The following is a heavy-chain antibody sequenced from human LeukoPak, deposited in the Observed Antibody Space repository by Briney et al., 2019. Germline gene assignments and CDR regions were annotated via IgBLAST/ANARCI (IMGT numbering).Heavy chain of an antibody. CDR2: ITNSGTTI. V-gene: IGHV3-11*01. Sequence: AGGSLRLSCAASGFTFTDYYMSWIRQAPGKGLEWVSYITNSGTTIYYADSVKGRFTISRDNSKNTLYLQMNSLRAEDTAVYYCAKERYYYDSSGSDYWGQGTLVTVSS. J-gene: IGHJ4*02. CDR1: GFTFTDYY. D-gene: IGHD3-22*01. CDR3: AKERYYYDSSGSDY.